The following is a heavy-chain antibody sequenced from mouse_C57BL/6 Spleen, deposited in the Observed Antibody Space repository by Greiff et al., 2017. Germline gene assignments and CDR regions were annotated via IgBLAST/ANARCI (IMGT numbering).Heavy chain of an antibody. CDR1: GFSFNTYA. CDR3: VSSYDWYFDV. D-gene: IGHD1-1*01. J-gene: IGHJ1*03. CDR2: IRSKSNNYAT. Sequence: GGGLVQPKGSLKLSCAASGFSFNTYALNWVRQAPGKGLDWVARIRSKSNNYATYYADSVKDRFTISRDDSESMLYLQMNNLKTEDTAMYYCVSSYDWYFDVWGTGTTVTVSS. V-gene: IGHV10-1*01.